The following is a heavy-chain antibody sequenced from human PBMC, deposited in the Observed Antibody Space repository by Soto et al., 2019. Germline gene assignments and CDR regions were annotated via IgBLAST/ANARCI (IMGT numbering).Heavy chain of an antibody. D-gene: IGHD4-17*01. Sequence: QVQLVQSGAEVKKPGASVKVSCKASGYTFTSYGISWVRQAPGQGLEWMGWISGYNGNTKYAQKLQGRVTMTTDTSTRTAYMELRSLISDDTAVYYCARFNGDYGWFEPWGQGTLVTVSS. CDR2: ISGYNGNT. J-gene: IGHJ5*02. CDR1: GYTFTSYG. V-gene: IGHV1-18*01. CDR3: ARFNGDYGWFEP.